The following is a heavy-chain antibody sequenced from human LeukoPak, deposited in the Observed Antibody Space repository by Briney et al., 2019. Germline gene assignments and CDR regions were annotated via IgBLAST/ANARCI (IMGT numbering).Heavy chain of an antibody. Sequence: KASETLSLTCAVYGGSISSGDYYWSWIRQPPGKGLEWIGYIYYSGSTNYNPSLKSRVTISIDTSKNQFSLKLSSVTAADTAVYYCARDHDSSAFSPNWFDPWGQGALVTVSS. J-gene: IGHJ5*02. CDR1: GGSISSGDYY. CDR2: IYYSGST. D-gene: IGHD3-22*01. V-gene: IGHV4-61*08. CDR3: ARDHDSSAFSPNWFDP.